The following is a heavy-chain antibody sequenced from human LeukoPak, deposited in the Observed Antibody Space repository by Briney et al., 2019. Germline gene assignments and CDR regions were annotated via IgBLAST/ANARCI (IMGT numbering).Heavy chain of an antibody. V-gene: IGHV3-23*01. CDR1: GFTFSSYA. CDR3: ANGVRGVINWFDP. Sequence: QSGGSLRLSCAASGFTFSSYALSWVRQAPGKGLDWVPAISGSGGSTYYADSVKGRFTISRDNSKNTLYLQMNSLRAEDTAVYYCANGVRGVINWFDPWGQGTLVTVSS. J-gene: IGHJ5*02. D-gene: IGHD3-10*01. CDR2: ISGSGGST.